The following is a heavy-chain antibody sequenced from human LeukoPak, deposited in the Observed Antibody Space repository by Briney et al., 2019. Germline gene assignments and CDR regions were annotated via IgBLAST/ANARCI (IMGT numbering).Heavy chain of an antibody. CDR2: IIPIFGTA. D-gene: IGHD5-24*01. J-gene: IGHJ4*02. CDR3: ARGRDGYNFFDY. CDR1: GYTFTNYG. V-gene: IGHV1-69*13. Sequence: EASVKVSCKASGYTFTNYGITWVRQAPGQGLEWMGGIIPIFGTANYAQKFQGRITITADESTSTAYMELSSLRSEDTAVYYCARGRDGYNFFDYWGQGTLVTVSS.